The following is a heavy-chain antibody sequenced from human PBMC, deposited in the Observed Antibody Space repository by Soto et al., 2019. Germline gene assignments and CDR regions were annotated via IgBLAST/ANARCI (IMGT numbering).Heavy chain of an antibody. CDR1: GFTFSSYG. V-gene: IGHV3-30*18. Sequence: GGSLRLSCAASGFTFSSYGMHWVRQAPGKGLEWVAVISYDGSNKYYADSVKGRFTISRDNSKNTLYLQMNSLRAEDTAVYYCAKAKAVAGILTAGPLRYWGQGTLVTVSS. D-gene: IGHD6-19*01. J-gene: IGHJ4*02. CDR3: AKAKAVAGILTAGPLRY. CDR2: ISYDGSNK.